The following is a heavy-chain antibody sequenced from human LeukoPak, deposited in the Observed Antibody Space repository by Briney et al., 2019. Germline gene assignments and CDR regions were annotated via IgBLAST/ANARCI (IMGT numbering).Heavy chain of an antibody. Sequence: GGSLRLSCAASGFTFSSYSMTWVRQAPGKGLEWVSYISSSSSTIYYADSVKGRFTISRDNAKNSLYLQMNSLRAEDTAVYYCATLTTVDYWGQGTLVTVSS. CDR3: ATLTTVDY. CDR2: ISSSSSTI. J-gene: IGHJ4*02. V-gene: IGHV3-48*01. D-gene: IGHD3-22*01. CDR1: GFTFSSYS.